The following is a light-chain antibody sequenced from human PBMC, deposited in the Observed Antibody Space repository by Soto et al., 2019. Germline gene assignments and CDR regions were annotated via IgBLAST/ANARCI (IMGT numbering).Light chain of an antibody. J-gene: IGLJ1*01. Sequence: QSALTQPASVSGSPGQSITISCTGTSSDVGGYNYVSWYQKHPGKAPKLMIYDVSNRPSGVSNRFSGSKSGNTASLTISGFQAEDEADYYCSSYTSSSTLDVFGTGTKVTVL. CDR1: SSDVGGYNY. CDR2: DVS. CDR3: SSYTSSSTLDV. V-gene: IGLV2-14*01.